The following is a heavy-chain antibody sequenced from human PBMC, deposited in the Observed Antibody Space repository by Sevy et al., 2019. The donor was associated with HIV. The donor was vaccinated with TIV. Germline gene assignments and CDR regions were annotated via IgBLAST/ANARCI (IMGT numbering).Heavy chain of an antibody. CDR3: ARESDILTGYPRSFDY. V-gene: IGHV3-30*04. J-gene: IGHJ4*02. Sequence: GGSLRLSCAASGFTFSSYAIHWVRQAPGKGLEWVAVISYDGSDKYCADSVKGRFTISRDNSENTLYLQMNSLRAEDTAVYYCARESDILTGYPRSFDYWGQGTLVTVSS. CDR1: GFTFSSYA. CDR2: ISYDGSDK. D-gene: IGHD3-9*01.